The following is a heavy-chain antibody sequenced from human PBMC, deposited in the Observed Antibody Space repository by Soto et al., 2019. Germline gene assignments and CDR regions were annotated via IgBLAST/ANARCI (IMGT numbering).Heavy chain of an antibody. V-gene: IGHV4-59*01. CDR3: GAGGARSRNPPPFYLTF. CDR1: GGSMRNYF. D-gene: IGHD3-10*01. CDR2: IHYSGTT. Sequence: SETLSLTCTVSGGSMRNYFWTWIRQPPGKGLEWNGYIHYSGTTSFFPSYNPSLRSRVTISEDTSKNQFSLKLLSVTTADTAVFFWGAGGARSRNPPPFYLTFGGRGPLVPVS. J-gene: IGHJ1*01.